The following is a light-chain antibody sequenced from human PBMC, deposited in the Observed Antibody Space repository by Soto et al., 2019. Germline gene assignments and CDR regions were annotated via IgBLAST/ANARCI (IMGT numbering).Light chain of an antibody. CDR3: QQRKDWPLT. Sequence: EIVLTQSPGTLSLSPGERATLSCRASQSVTKNVAWYQQKPGQAPRLLIYDTSHRSTGIPARFSGSGSGTDFTLTISSLEPEDFAVYYCQQRKDWPLTFGGGTKVDIK. J-gene: IGKJ4*01. CDR2: DTS. CDR1: QSVTKN. V-gene: IGKV3-11*01.